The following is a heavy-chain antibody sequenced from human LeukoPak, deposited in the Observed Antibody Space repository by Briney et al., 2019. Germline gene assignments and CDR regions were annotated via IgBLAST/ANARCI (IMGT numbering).Heavy chain of an antibody. CDR2: ISYDGSNK. D-gene: IGHD2-15*01. CDR3: ANQRGRYCSGDSCYFILDY. Sequence: GGSLTLSCVASGLTFNTYGMHWVRRAPGRGLEWVAVISYDGSNKYYADPVKGRFTISRDNSKNTLFLQMNSLRAEDTAVYYCANQRGRYCSGDSCYFILDYWGQGTLVTVSS. J-gene: IGHJ4*02. CDR1: GLTFNTYG. V-gene: IGHV3-30*18.